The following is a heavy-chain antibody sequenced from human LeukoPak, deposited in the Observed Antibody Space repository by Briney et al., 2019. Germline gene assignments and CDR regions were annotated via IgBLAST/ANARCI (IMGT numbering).Heavy chain of an antibody. CDR3: ARVASGYSYGYHY. CDR1: GGSFSGYY. CDR2: INHSGST. Sequence: SETLSLTCAVYGGSFSGYYWSWIRQPPGKGLEWIGEINHSGSTNYNPSLKSRVTISVDTSKNQFSPKLSSVTAADTAVYYCARVASGYSYGYHYWGQGTLVTVSS. V-gene: IGHV4-34*01. J-gene: IGHJ4*02. D-gene: IGHD5-18*01.